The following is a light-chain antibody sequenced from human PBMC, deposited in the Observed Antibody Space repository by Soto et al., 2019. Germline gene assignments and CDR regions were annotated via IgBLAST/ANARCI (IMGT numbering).Light chain of an antibody. CDR2: DAS. V-gene: IGKV3-20*01. CDR3: HRYGSSPYT. J-gene: IGKJ2*01. Sequence: EIVLMQSPSTLSLSPGERATLSCRASQSVSSTFLSWYQQKPGQAPRLLIFDASGRATGIPDRFSGSGSGTEFSRTISRLETEDFAVYFCHRYGSSPYTFGQGTKLEI. CDR1: QSVSSTF.